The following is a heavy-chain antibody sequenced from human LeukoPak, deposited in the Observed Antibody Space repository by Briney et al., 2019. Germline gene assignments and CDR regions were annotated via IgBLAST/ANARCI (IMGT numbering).Heavy chain of an antibody. CDR2: IIPIFGTA. Sequence: SVKVSCKASGGTFSSYAISWVRQAPGQGLEWMGGIIPIFGTANYAQKFQGRVTITADESTSTAYMELSSLRSEDTAVYYCARVNIVVVPAASYYYGMDVWGQGTTVTVSS. D-gene: IGHD2-2*01. CDR1: GGTFSSYA. V-gene: IGHV1-69*13. CDR3: ARVNIVVVPAASYYYGMDV. J-gene: IGHJ6*02.